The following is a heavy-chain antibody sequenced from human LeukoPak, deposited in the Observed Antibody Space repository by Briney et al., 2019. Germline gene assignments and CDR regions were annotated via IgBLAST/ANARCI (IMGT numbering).Heavy chain of an antibody. CDR1: GFTFSSYA. CDR3: AKGGSAIVVVPAALLGAFDI. V-gene: IGHV3-23*01. Sequence: GGSLRLSCAASGFTFSSYAMSWVRLAPGKGLEWVSAISGSGGSTYYADSVKGRFAISRDNSKNTLYLQMNSLRAEDTAVYYCAKGGSAIVVVPAALLGAFDIWGQGTMVTVSS. CDR2: ISGSGGST. J-gene: IGHJ3*02. D-gene: IGHD2-2*01.